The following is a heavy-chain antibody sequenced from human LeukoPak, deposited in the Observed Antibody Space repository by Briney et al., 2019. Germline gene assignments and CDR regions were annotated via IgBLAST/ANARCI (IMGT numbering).Heavy chain of an antibody. Sequence: ASVKVSCKASGYTFTSYGISWVRQAPGQGLEWMGWISAYNGNTNYAQKLQGRVTMTTDTSTSTAYMELRSLRSDDTAVYYCARASDYDYVWGSYRFPFDYWGQGTLVTVSS. V-gene: IGHV1-18*01. CDR1: GYTFTSYG. D-gene: IGHD3-16*02. CDR3: ARASDYDYVWGSYRFPFDY. J-gene: IGHJ4*02. CDR2: ISAYNGNT.